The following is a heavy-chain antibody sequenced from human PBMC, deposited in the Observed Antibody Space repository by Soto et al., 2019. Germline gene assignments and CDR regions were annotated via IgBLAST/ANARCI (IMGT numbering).Heavy chain of an antibody. V-gene: IGHV4-61*01. CDR2: GSYSGTT. D-gene: IGHD4-17*01. J-gene: IGHJ4*02. Sequence: SETLSLTCTVSGVSVSSGSFYWAWIRQPPGKGLEWIGFGSYSGTTNYKPSLKSRVTISVDTSRSQISLKVSSLTAADTAVYYCARRATVNKYDYWGQGTLVTVSS. CDR3: ARRATVNKYDY. CDR1: GVSVSSGSFY.